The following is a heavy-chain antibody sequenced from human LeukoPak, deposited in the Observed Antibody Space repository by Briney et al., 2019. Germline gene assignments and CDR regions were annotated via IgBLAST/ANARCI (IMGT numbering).Heavy chain of an antibody. D-gene: IGHD1-26*01. V-gene: IGHV3-23*01. Sequence: GGSLRLSCAASGFTFRSYSMSWVRQAPGKGLEWVSVISNSGDDTFYADSVRGRFTISRDNSKDTLYLQMNSLRAEDTAVYFCAKPIAVGATRCFDYWGHGTLVTVSS. J-gene: IGHJ4*01. CDR3: AKPIAVGATRCFDY. CDR1: GFTFRSYS. CDR2: ISNSGDDT.